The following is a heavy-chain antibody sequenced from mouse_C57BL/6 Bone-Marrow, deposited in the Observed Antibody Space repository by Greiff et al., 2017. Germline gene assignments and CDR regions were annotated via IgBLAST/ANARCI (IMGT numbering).Heavy chain of an antibody. V-gene: IGHV1-69*01. Sequence: VQLQQPGAELVMPGASVKLSCKASGYTFTSYWMHWVTQRPGQGLEWVGEIDPSDSYTNYNQKFKGKSTLTVDKSSSTAYMQLSSLTSEDSAVYYCARDDYTKGAMDYWGQGTSVTVSS. CDR2: IDPSDSYT. D-gene: IGHD2-12*01. CDR3: ARDDYTKGAMDY. J-gene: IGHJ4*01. CDR1: GYTFTSYW.